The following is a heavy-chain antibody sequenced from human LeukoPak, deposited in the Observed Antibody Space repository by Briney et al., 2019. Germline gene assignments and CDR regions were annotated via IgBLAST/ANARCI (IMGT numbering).Heavy chain of an antibody. CDR1: GFTFSSYA. J-gene: IGHJ6*03. CDR3: ARVSPPDENDFWSGYLPIYYYYYYMDV. D-gene: IGHD3-3*01. Sequence: GGSLRLSCAASGFTFSSYAMHWVRQAPGRGLEWVAVISYDGSNKYYADSVKGRFTISRDNSKNTLYLQMNSLRAEDTAVYYCARVSPPDENDFWSGYLPIYYYYYYMDVWGKGTTVTVSS. CDR2: ISYDGSNK. V-gene: IGHV3-30*01.